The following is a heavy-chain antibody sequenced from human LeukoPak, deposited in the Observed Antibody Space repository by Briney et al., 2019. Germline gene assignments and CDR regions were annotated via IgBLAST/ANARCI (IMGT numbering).Heavy chain of an antibody. V-gene: IGHV3-23*01. D-gene: IGHD4-17*01. J-gene: IGHJ4*02. CDR3: AKRLTPVFDRSPTVTNLYFDY. Sequence: PGGSLRLSRAASGFTFSSYAMSWVRQAPGKGLEWVSAISGSGGSTYYADSVKGRFTISRDNSKNTLYLQMNSLRAEDTAVYYCAKRLTPVFDRSPTVTNLYFDYWGQGTLVTVSS. CDR1: GFTFSSYA. CDR2: ISGSGGST.